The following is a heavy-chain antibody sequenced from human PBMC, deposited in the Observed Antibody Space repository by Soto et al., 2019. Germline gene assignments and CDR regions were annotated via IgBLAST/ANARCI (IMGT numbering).Heavy chain of an antibody. J-gene: IGHJ4*02. CDR3: ARGIVATIQHFDY. CDR2: INHSGST. V-gene: IGHV4-34*01. Sequence: SETLSLTCAVYGGSFSGYYWSWIRQPPGKGLEWIGEINHSGSTNYNPSLKSRVTISVDTSKNQFSLKLSSVTAADTAVYYCARGIVATIQHFDYWGQGTLVTVSS. CDR1: GGSFSGYY. D-gene: IGHD5-12*01.